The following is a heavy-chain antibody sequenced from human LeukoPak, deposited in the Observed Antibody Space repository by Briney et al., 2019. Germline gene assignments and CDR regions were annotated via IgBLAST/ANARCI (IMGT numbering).Heavy chain of an antibody. CDR3: ARVPVTRYSGSSYYFDY. D-gene: IGHD1-26*01. CDR1: GYTFTSYA. CDR2: INAGNGNT. V-gene: IGHV1-3*01. Sequence: ASVKASCKASGYTFTSYAMHWVRQAPGQRLEWMGWINAGNGNTKYSQKFQGRVTITRDTSASTAYMELSSLRSEDTAVYYCARVPVTRYSGSSYYFDYWGQGTLVTVSS. J-gene: IGHJ4*02.